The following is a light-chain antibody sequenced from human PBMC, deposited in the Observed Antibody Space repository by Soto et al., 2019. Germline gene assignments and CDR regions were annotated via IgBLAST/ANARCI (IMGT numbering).Light chain of an antibody. V-gene: IGKV2-30*01. CDR1: EGIAH. CDR3: IQASFWPYT. CDR2: RIS. Sequence: DVVMTQSPLSLPVTLGQPASISCKSSEGIAHLNWFQQRPGQSPRSLIYRISNRDSGVPDRFSGSGTGTDFTLQISRVEAEDVAVYYCIQASFWPYTFGQGTKLEI. J-gene: IGKJ2*01.